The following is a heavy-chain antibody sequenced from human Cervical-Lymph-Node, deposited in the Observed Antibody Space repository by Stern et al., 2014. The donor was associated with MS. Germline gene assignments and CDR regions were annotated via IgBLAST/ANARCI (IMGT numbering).Heavy chain of an antibody. Sequence: VQLVQSGAEVKKPGASVKVSCKASGYTFTGYYMHWVRQAPGQGPEWMGWINSNSGGTTYAQKFQGRVTVTGDTSNRTVYTALSRLRSDDTAVYYCARGGSSSCDYWGQGTLVTVSS. CDR2: INSNSGGT. CDR1: GYTFTGYY. D-gene: IGHD6-13*01. V-gene: IGHV1-2*02. CDR3: ARGGSSSCDY. J-gene: IGHJ4*02.